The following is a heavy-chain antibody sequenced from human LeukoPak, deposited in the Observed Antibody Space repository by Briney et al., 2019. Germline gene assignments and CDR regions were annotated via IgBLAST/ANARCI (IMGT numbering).Heavy chain of an antibody. CDR2: ISSSGSAK. Sequence: PGGSLRLSCAASGFTFSNYGLNWVRQAPGKGLEWVSHISSSGSAKYYADSVKGRFTISRDNSKNTLYLQMNSLRAEDTAVYYCARGEFDSSGYYLDYWGQGTLVTVSS. V-gene: IGHV3-48*01. CDR3: ARGEFDSSGYYLDY. J-gene: IGHJ4*02. D-gene: IGHD3-22*01. CDR1: GFTFSNYG.